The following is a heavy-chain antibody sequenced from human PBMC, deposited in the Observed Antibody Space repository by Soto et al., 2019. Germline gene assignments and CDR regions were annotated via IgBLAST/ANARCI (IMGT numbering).Heavy chain of an antibody. D-gene: IGHD3-22*01. CDR2: IIPIFGTA. CDR1: GGTFSSYA. J-gene: IGHJ4*02. CDR3: ARGMANYYYDSSGSLFG. V-gene: IGHV1-69*06. Sequence: ASVKVSCKASGGTFSSYAISWVRQAPGQGLEWMGGIIPIFGTANYAQKFQGRVTITADKSTSTAYMELSSLRSEDTAVYYCARGMANYYYDSSGSLFGWGQGALVTVSS.